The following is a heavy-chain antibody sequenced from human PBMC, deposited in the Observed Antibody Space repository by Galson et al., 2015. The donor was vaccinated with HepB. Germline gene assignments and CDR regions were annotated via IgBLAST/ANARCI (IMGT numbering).Heavy chain of an antibody. V-gene: IGHV3-30*18. Sequence: SLRLSCAASGFIFSDYGMHWVRQAPGKGLEWVAVIAYDGKSEYYADSVKGRFTMSRDNSKNTVFLQMNSLRLEDTAVYYCAKSEIGASYQGEALDYWGQGTLVTVSS. CDR2: IAYDGKSE. CDR1: GFIFSDYG. J-gene: IGHJ4*02. D-gene: IGHD1-26*01. CDR3: AKSEIGASYQGEALDY.